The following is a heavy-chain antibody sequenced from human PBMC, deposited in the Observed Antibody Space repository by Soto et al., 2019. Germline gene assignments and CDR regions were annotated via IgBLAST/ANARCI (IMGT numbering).Heavy chain of an antibody. J-gene: IGHJ4*02. V-gene: IGHV4-34*01. Sequence: QVQLQQWGAGLLKPSETLSPTCAVSGGSFSEYYWTWIRQSPMKGLEWIGEINHGGYTTYNPPLKSRVTMSEHTSKIHFSLKLTSVAAADTPMYYGARGAVLMVYASGACWGQGSLGTVGS. CDR2: INHGGYT. CDR1: GGSFSEYY. CDR3: ARGAVLMVYASGAC. D-gene: IGHD2-8*01.